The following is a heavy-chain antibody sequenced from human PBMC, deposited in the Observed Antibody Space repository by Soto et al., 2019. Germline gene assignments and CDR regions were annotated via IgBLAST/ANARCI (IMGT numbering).Heavy chain of an antibody. CDR2: VFYSGAT. J-gene: IGHJ4*02. Sequence: QVQLKESGPGLVKPSETLSLTCNVSGGPIKTGDYYWNWIRQPPGKGLEWIGYVFYSGATNYSPSLKRRAAISMERSKNQFSLSLTSVTAADTAVYYCARAGFSYGHLLFWGQGIRVTV. V-gene: IGHV4-30-4*01. CDR1: GGPIKTGDYY. CDR3: ARAGFSYGHLLF. D-gene: IGHD3-10*01.